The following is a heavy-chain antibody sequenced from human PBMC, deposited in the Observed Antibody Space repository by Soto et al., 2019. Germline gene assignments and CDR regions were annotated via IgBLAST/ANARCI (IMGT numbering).Heavy chain of an antibody. V-gene: IGHV3-23*01. CDR2: ISGSGGST. Sequence: EVQLLESGGGLVQPGGSLRLSCAASGFTFSSYAMRWVRQAPGKGLEWVSAISGSGGSTYYADSVKGRFTISRDNSKKTLGQQMNSLRAEDTAVYYCARRGSGSYYDYWGQGTLVTVSS. CDR1: GFTFSSYA. D-gene: IGHD1-26*01. J-gene: IGHJ4*02. CDR3: ARRGSGSYYDY.